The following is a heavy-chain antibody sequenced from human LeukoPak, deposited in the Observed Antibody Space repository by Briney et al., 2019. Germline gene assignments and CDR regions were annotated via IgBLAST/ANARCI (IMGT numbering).Heavy chain of an antibody. CDR3: ARKRGVATITASYYYYMDV. Sequence: SETLSLTCGVSGYSIRSSNWWGWIRQPPGKGLEWIGEINHSGSTNYNPSLKSRVTISVDTSKNQFSLKLSSVTAADTAVYYCARKRGVATITASYYYYMDVWGKGTTVTVSS. D-gene: IGHD5-12*01. J-gene: IGHJ6*03. CDR1: GYSIRSSNW. V-gene: IGHV4-28*01. CDR2: INHSGST.